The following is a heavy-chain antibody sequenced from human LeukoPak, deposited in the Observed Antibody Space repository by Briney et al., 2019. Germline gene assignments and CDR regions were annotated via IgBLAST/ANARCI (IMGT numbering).Heavy chain of an antibody. V-gene: IGHV3-48*03. CDR3: ARVGPWVNPDYYYYYMDV. D-gene: IGHD3-16*01. CDR1: GFTFSSYE. CDR2: ISSSGSTI. J-gene: IGHJ6*03. Sequence: GGSLRLSCAASGFTFSSYEMNWVRQAPGKGLEWVSYISSSGSTIYYADSVKGRFTISRDNAKKSLYLQMNSLIAEDTAVYYCARVGPWVNPDYYYYYMDVWGKGTPVTVSS.